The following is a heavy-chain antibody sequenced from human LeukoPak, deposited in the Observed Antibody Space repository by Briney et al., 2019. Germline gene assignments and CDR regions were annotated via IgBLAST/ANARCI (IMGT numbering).Heavy chain of an antibody. CDR3: AKDHWGSYYNFDY. D-gene: IGHD1-26*01. CDR2: ISGSGDSS. CDR1: GFSFSKYW. V-gene: IGHV3-23*01. Sequence: PGGSLRLSCAVSGFSFSKYWMSWVRQAPGKGLEWVSVISGSGDSSYFADSVKGRFNIFRENAKNSVYLQINSLRAEDTATYYCAKDHWGSYYNFDYWGQGTLVTVSS. J-gene: IGHJ4*02.